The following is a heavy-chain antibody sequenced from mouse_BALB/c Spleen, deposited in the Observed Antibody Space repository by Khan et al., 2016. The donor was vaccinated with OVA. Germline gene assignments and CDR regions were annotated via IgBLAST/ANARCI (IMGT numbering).Heavy chain of an antibody. J-gene: IGHJ4*01. CDR3: ARSNYYGRSLYAMDY. CDR2: LAPGSGSS. Sequence: DLVKPGASVKLSCKASGYTFTSYWINWIKQRPGQGLEWIGRLAPGSGSSDYNEMFKGTATLTVDTSSSTAYIQLSSLSSEDPAVDFCARSNYYGRSLYAMDYWGQGTSVTVSS. D-gene: IGHD1-1*01. CDR1: GYTFTSYW. V-gene: IGHV1S41*01.